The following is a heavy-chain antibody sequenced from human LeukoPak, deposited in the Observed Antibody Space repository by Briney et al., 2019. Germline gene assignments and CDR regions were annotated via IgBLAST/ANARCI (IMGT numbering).Heavy chain of an antibody. J-gene: IGHJ6*03. CDR1: GYSISSGYY. V-gene: IGHV4-38-2*02. CDR3: ARRNGFYCYYYMDV. D-gene: IGHD6-25*01. CDR2: IYHSGNT. Sequence: PSETLSLTCTVSGYSISSGYYWGWIRQAPGKGLEWIGNIYHSGNTYYNPSLKSRVTISVDTSKNQFSLKLSSVTAADTAVYYCARRNGFYCYYYMDVWGKGTTVTISS.